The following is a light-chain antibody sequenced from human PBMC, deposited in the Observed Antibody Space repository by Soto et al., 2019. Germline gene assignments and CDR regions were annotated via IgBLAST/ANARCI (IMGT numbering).Light chain of an antibody. J-gene: IGKJ2*01. CDR1: QSVSSN. Sequence: DIVMTQSPATLSVSPGERATLSCRASQSVSSNLAWYQQKPGQAPRLLIYGASTRATGIPARFSGSGSGTGFSLTISSLQSEDFAVYYCQQYNNWPPMYTFGQGTKVEVK. V-gene: IGKV3-15*01. CDR3: QQYNNWPPMYT. CDR2: GAS.